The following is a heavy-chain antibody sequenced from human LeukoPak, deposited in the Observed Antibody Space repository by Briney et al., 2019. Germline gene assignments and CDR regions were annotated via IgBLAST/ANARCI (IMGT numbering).Heavy chain of an antibody. CDR3: ARDQGNHAFNFDY. CDR1: GFTFSTYV. D-gene: IGHD1-14*01. J-gene: IGHJ4*02. CDR2: ISGSGGST. V-gene: IGHV3-23*01. Sequence: GGSLRLSCAASGFTFSTYVMSWVRQAPGKGLEWVSAISGSGGSTFYADSVKGRFTISRDNSKNTLHLQMNTLRAEDTAVYYCARDQGNHAFNFDYWGQGTLVTVSS.